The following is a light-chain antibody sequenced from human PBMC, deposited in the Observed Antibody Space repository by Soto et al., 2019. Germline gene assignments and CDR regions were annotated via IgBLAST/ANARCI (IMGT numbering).Light chain of an antibody. J-gene: IGKJ1*01. CDR3: QQYGNVPRT. Sequence: DIVLTQSPDTLSLFPGERATLSCSASQNINRNYLAWYQQKPGQAPSLLIYGASSRATGIPDRFTGSGSGTHFTLTITRLEPEDFAVYFCQQYGNVPRTLGLGTKVEIK. CDR1: QNINRNY. V-gene: IGKV3-20*01. CDR2: GAS.